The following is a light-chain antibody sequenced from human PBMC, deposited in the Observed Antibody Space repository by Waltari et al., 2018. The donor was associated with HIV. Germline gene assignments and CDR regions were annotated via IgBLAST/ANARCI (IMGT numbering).Light chain of an antibody. Sequence: QSALTQPASVSGSPGQSITFSCPGPSSDVGGYNYLPWYQQHPGKAPKLMIYEVSNRPAGVSNRFSGSKSGNTAYLTISGLQAEDEADYYCSSYTSSSTPVFGGGTKLTVL. CDR1: SSDVGGYNY. CDR2: EVS. CDR3: SSYTSSSTPV. V-gene: IGLV2-14*01. J-gene: IGLJ2*01.